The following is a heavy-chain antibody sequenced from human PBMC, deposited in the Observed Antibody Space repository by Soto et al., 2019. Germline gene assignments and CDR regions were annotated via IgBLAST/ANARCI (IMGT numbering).Heavy chain of an antibody. CDR1: GFTFSSYG. J-gene: IGHJ3*02. CDR3: ARDFQYYDFWSGAFDI. CDR2: ISYDGSNK. Sequence: GGSLRLSCAASGFTFSSYGMHWVRQAPGKGLEWVAVISYDGSNKYYGDSVKGRFTISRDNSKNTLYLQMNSLRPEDTAVYYCARDFQYYDFWSGAFDIWGQGTMVTVSS. D-gene: IGHD3-3*01. V-gene: IGHV3-30*19.